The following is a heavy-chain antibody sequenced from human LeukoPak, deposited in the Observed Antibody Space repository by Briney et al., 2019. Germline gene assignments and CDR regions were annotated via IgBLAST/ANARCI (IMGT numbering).Heavy chain of an antibody. CDR3: ARGVFSGSYFSLISGIYYFDY. CDR2: IGISKSII. CDR1: GLSFSSSA. J-gene: IGHJ4*02. V-gene: IGHV3-48*04. Sequence: PGGSLRLSCEASGLSFSSSAMNWVRQAPGKGPEWISHIGISKSIIYYADSVKGRFTISKDNAKNSLFLQMNSLRLEDTAIYYCARGVFSGSYFSLISGIYYFDYWGQGTLVTVSS. D-gene: IGHD1-26*01.